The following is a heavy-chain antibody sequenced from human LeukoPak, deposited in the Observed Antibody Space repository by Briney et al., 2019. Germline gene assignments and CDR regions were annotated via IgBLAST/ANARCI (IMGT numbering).Heavy chain of an antibody. CDR1: GFTFSSYG. Sequence: PGGSLRLSCAASGFTFSSYGMHWLRQAPGKGLEWVAVISYDGSNKYYADSVKGRFTISRDNSKNTLYLQMNSLRAEDTAVYYCAEDLAVMVVAADAFDYWGQGTLVTVSS. CDR2: ISYDGSNK. J-gene: IGHJ4*02. V-gene: IGHV3-30*18. CDR3: AEDLAVMVVAADAFDY. D-gene: IGHD2-15*01.